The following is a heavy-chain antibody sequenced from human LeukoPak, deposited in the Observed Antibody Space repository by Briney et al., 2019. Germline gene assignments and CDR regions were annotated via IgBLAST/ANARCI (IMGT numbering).Heavy chain of an antibody. CDR3: ARETSQRGAHYMDV. CDR2: IYYSGST. CDR1: GGSISSYY. V-gene: IGHV4-59*01. D-gene: IGHD3-16*01. Sequence: PSETLSLTCTVSGGSISSYYWSWIRQPPGKGLEWIGYIYYSGSTNYNPSLKSRVTISVDTSKNQFSLKLSSVTAADTAVYYCARETSQRGAHYMDVWGKGTTVTISS. J-gene: IGHJ6*03.